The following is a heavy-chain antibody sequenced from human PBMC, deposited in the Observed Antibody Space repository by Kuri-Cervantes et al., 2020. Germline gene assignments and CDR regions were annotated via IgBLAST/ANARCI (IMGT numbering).Heavy chain of an antibody. Sequence: LRLSCTVSGGSISSGGYYWSWIRQHPGKGLEWIGYIYYSGSTYYNPSLKSRVTISVDTSKNQFSLKLSSVTAADTAVYYCARAEHYCSSTSCRRPYDYWGQGTLVTVSS. D-gene: IGHD2-2*01. CDR1: GGSISSGGYY. CDR2: IYYSGST. V-gene: IGHV4-31*03. CDR3: ARAEHYCSSTSCRRPYDY. J-gene: IGHJ4*02.